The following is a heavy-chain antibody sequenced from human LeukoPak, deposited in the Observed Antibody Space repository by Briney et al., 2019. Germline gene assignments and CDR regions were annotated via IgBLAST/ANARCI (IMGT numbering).Heavy chain of an antibody. J-gene: IGHJ4*02. CDR2: ISSSGGST. CDR3: ARHLLWFGELSGGFEY. CDR1: RFTFSSYG. D-gene: IGHD3-10*01. V-gene: IGHV3-23*01. Sequence: GGYLRLSCAASRFTFSSYGMSWVRQAPGKGLEWVSGISSSGGSTYYADSVKGRFTISRDNSRNTLYLQMNSLRAEDTAVYYCARHLLWFGELSGGFEYWGQGTLVTVSS.